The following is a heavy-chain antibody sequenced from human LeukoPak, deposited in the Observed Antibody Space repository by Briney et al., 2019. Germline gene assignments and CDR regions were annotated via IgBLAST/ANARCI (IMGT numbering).Heavy chain of an antibody. Sequence: PSETLSPTCAGYGSAVSGDYCSRIRQPPPKGPELIGEINHSGSTNYNPSRKSRVTISVATSKTQFSLKLSSVTAADTAVYYCARSTGYYPFRYWGQGTLVTVSS. CDR2: INHSGST. CDR1: GSAVSGDY. D-gene: IGHD3-22*01. V-gene: IGHV4-34*01. CDR3: ARSTGYYPFRY. J-gene: IGHJ4*02.